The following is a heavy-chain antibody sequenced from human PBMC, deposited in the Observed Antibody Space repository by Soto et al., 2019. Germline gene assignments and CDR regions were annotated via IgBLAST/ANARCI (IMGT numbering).Heavy chain of an antibody. D-gene: IGHD2-2*01. Sequence: ASLKVSCKASGYTFTSYDIHWVRQAPGQGLEWLGWVNPNSGNTGYAQKFQGRITMTRNTAISTAYMELRSLRSDDTAVYYCARGFSSATLNWFDPWGQGTLVTVSS. CDR1: GYTFTSYD. CDR3: ARGFSSATLNWFDP. CDR2: VNPNSGNT. V-gene: IGHV1-8*01. J-gene: IGHJ5*02.